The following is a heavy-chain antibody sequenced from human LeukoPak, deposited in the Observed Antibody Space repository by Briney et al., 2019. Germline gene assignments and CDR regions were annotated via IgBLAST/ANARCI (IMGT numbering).Heavy chain of an antibody. CDR1: GYTFTGYY. V-gene: IGHV1-2*02. CDR2: INPNSGGT. J-gene: IGHJ4*02. D-gene: IGHD1-26*01. Sequence: ASVTVSCQASGYTFTGYYMHWVRQAPGQGLEWMGWINPNSGGTNYAQQFQGRVTMTRDTSISTAYMELSRLRSDDTAVYYCARVASGSYWGGYYFDYWGQGTLVTVSS. CDR3: ARVASGSYWGGYYFDY.